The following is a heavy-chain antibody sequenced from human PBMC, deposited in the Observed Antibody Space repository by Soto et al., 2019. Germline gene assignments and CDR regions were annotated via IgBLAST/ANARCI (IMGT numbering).Heavy chain of an antibody. J-gene: IGHJ4*02. D-gene: IGHD3-10*01. CDR2: INHSGST. CDR1: GGSFSGYY. CDR3: ARDKITCLFDY. Sequence: QVQLQQWGAGLLKPSETLSLTCAVYGGSFSGYYWTWIRQPPGTGLEWIWEINHSGSTNYNPSLKSLVTISVDTSKNQFSLKLTSVTAADTAVYYCARDKITCLFDYWGQGTLVTVSS. V-gene: IGHV4-34*01.